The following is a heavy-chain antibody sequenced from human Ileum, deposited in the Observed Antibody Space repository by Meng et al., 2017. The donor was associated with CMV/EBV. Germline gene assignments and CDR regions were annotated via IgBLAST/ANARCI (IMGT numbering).Heavy chain of an antibody. J-gene: IGHJ6*02. CDR3: ARRPLAASYYYAMDV. CDR2: MNPNSGNT. Sequence: ASVKVSCKASGYTFTSYDINWVRQATAQGLEWMGWMNPNSGNTAYAQKFQGRVTFTRNTSISTAYMELSSLRSEDTAVYYCARRPLAASYYYAMDVWGQGTTVTVSS. D-gene: IGHD6-13*01. CDR1: GYTFTSYD. V-gene: IGHV1-8*03.